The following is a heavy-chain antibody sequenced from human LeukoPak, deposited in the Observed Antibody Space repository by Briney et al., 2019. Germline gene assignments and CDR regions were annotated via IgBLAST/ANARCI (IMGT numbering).Heavy chain of an antibody. D-gene: IGHD5-18*01. CDR1: GYTLTELS. Sequence: ASVKVSCKVSGYTLTELSMHWVRQAPGKGLEWMGGFDPEDGETIYAQKFQGRVTMTEDTSTDTAYMELSSLRSEDTAVYYCATAPTWIQLWNGVPFDYWGRGTLVTVSS. J-gene: IGHJ4*02. CDR2: FDPEDGET. V-gene: IGHV1-24*01. CDR3: ATAPTWIQLWNGVPFDY.